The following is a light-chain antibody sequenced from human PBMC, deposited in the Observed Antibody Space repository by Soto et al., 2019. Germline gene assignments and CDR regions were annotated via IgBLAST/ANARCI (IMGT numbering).Light chain of an antibody. CDR2: DAS. V-gene: IGKV1-5*01. J-gene: IGKJ1*01. CDR1: QSISGW. Sequence: DIQMTQSPSALSASVGDRVTITCRASQSISGWLAWYQQKPGKAPRLLIYDASYLERGVPSRFSGSGSGTDFTLTISDLQPDDLGTYYGQQYNSLWTFGPGTKVEI. CDR3: QQYNSLWT.